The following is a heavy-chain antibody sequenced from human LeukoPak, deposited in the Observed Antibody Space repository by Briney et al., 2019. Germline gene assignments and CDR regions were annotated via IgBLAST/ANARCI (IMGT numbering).Heavy chain of an antibody. D-gene: IGHD3-22*01. CDR1: GYTFTSYA. CDR2: INAGNGNT. Sequence: ASVKVSCKASGYTFTSYAMHWVRQAPGQRLEWMGWINAGNGNTKYSQKFQGRVTITRDTSASTAYMELSSLRSKDTAVYYCAREDGYYYDSSGYRYWGQGTLVTVSS. CDR3: AREDGYYYDSSGYRY. V-gene: IGHV1-3*01. J-gene: IGHJ4*02.